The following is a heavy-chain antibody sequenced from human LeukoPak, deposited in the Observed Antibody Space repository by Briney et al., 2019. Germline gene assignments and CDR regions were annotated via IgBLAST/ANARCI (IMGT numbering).Heavy chain of an antibody. D-gene: IGHD3-10*01. CDR1: GFTFSSYA. V-gene: IGHV3-23*01. CDR2: ISGSGGST. Sequence: GGSLRLSCAASGFTFSSYAMSWVRQAPGKGLEWVSAISGSGGSTYYADSVKGRFTISRDNSKNTLYLQMNSLRAEDTAVYYCAKDRRPITICWGDHDYWGQGTLVTVSS. CDR3: AKDRRPITICWGDHDY. J-gene: IGHJ4*02.